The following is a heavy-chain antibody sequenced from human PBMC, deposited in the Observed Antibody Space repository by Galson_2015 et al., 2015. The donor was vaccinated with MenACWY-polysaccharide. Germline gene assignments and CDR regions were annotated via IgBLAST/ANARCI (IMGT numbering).Heavy chain of an antibody. CDR3: AREVHGDLFYFDF. Sequence: CAISGDSVSSNSAAWNWIRQSPSRGLEWLGKTYYRSKWYNDYAVSVKSRITVIPDTCTNQFSLQLNSVTPEDTAVYYCAREVHGDLFYFDFWGPGTLVTVSS. J-gene: IGHJ4*02. CDR1: GDSVSSNSAA. D-gene: IGHD4-17*01. CDR2: TYYRSKWYN. V-gene: IGHV6-1*01.